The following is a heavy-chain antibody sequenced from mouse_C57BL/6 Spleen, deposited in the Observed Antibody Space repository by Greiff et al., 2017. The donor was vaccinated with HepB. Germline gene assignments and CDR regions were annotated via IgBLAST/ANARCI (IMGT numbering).Heavy chain of an antibody. CDR3: AYYYGSSVGDY. V-gene: IGHV1-64*01. D-gene: IGHD1-1*01. CDR2: IHPNSGST. Sequence: QVQLQQPGAELVKPGASVKLSCKASGYTFTSYWMHWVKQRPGQGLEWIGMIHPNSGSTNYNEKFKSKATLTVDKSSSTAYMQLSSLTSEDSAVYYCAYYYGSSVGDYWGQGTTLTVSS. CDR1: GYTFTSYW. J-gene: IGHJ2*01.